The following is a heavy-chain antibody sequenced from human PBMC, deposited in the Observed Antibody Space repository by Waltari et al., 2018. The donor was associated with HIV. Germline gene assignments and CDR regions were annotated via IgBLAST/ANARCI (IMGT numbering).Heavy chain of an antibody. D-gene: IGHD3-3*01. V-gene: IGHV1-2*02. J-gene: IGHJ4*02. CDR1: GYTFSAYY. Sequence: QSGAEVKRPGASVRVFCETSGYTFSAYYISWVRSAPGQGLEWMGWLDPKNGNTAYAAELQGRVTMSRDSLKSTAYLQLNNLREDDTAIYFCARDRYDLAANYFWFSAWSDFWGQGTPVTVSS. CDR3: ARDRYDLAANYFWFSAWSDF. CDR2: LDPKNGNT.